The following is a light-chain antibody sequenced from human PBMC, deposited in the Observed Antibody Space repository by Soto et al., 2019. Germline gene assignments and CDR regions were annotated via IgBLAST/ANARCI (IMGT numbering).Light chain of an antibody. V-gene: IGKV1-39*01. CDR2: AAS. Sequence: DIPVTQSPSSLSASVGDRVTISCRASQSISSCLNWYDQKPGKAPKLLIYAASTLQSGVPSRFSGSGSGTDFSRTISSLQPEDFASYYCQESYSTPWAFGQGTKVEI. J-gene: IGKJ1*01. CDR1: QSISSC. CDR3: QESYSTPWA.